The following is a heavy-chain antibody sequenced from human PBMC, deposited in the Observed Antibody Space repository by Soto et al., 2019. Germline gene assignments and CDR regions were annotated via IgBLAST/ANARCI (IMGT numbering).Heavy chain of an antibody. CDR3: ATDFFLLLPPPRNFFDY. CDR2: FNPKDGEA. V-gene: IGHV1-24*01. D-gene: IGHD3-16*01. CDR1: GYSLTKFS. J-gene: IGHJ4*02. Sequence: GASVKVSCKVSGYSLTKFSIHWVRQAPGKGLEWMGGFNPKDGEAIYPQKFQGRVTMTEDTSTDTAYMELSRLRSEDTAVYYCATDFFLLLPPPRNFFDYWGQGTPVLVSS.